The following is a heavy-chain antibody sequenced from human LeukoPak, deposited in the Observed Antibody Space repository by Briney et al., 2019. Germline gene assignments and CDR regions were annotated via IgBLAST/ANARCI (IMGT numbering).Heavy chain of an antibody. CDR3: ARCKSGSFSY. J-gene: IGHJ4*02. CDR1: GGSISSSSYY. CDR2: IYYSGST. D-gene: IGHD3-22*01. Sequence: SETLSLTCTVSGGSISSSSYYWGWIRQPPGKGLEWIGSIYYSGSTYYNPSLKSRVTISVDTSKNQFSLKLSSVTAADTAVYYCARCKSGSFSYWGQGTLVTVSS. V-gene: IGHV4-39*07.